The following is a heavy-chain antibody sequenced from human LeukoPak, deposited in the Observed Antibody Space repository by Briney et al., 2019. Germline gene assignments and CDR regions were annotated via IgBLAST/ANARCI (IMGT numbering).Heavy chain of an antibody. CDR1: GGSIRSSTYY. V-gene: IGHV4-39*01. CDR2: MYFSGST. Sequence: PSETLSLTCTVSGGSIRSSTYYWGWIRQPPGKGLEWIGSMYFSGSTYYNPSLKSRVTLSVDTSNNQLSLRLSSVTAADTAVYRCASLIVGVTYFDYWGQGILVTVSS. D-gene: IGHD1-26*01. CDR3: ASLIVGVTYFDY. J-gene: IGHJ4*02.